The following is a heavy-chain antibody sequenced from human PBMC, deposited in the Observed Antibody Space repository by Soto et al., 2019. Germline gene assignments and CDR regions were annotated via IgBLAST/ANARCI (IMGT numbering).Heavy chain of an antibody. CDR3: ARDGVLVAYYYGSGSPFDY. CDR1: GFTFSSYA. CDR2: ISYDGSNK. J-gene: IGHJ4*02. Sequence: SGGSLRLSCAASGFTFSSYAMHWVRQAPGKGLEWVAVISYDGSNKYYADSVKGRFTISRDNSKNTLYLQMNSLRAEDTAVYYCARDGVLVAYYYGSGSPFDYWGQGTLVTAPQ. V-gene: IGHV3-30-3*01. D-gene: IGHD3-10*01.